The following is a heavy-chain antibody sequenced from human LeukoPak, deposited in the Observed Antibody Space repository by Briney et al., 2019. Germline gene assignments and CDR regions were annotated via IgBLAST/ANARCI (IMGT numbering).Heavy chain of an antibody. J-gene: IGHJ4*02. D-gene: IGHD4-23*01. CDR3: ARVAGYGGNSDY. Sequence: GGSLRLSCAASGFTFNMYWMTWVRQAPGKGLESVAYINKDGSDKYYVDSVKGRFTVSRDNAKNSLYLQMNSLRAEDTAAYYCARVAGYGGNSDYWGQGTLVTVSS. V-gene: IGHV3-7*01. CDR1: GFTFNMYW. CDR2: INKDGSDK.